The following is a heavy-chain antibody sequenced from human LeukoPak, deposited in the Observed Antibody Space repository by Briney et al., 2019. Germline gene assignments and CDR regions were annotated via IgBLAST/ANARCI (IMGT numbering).Heavy chain of an antibody. Sequence: ASVKVSCKASGGTSSSYAISWVRQAPGQGLEWMGGIIPIFGTANYAQKFQGRVTITADESTSTAYMELSSLRSEDTAVYYCATDTYNWNYVYFDYWGQGTLVTVSS. J-gene: IGHJ4*02. CDR3: ATDTYNWNYVYFDY. V-gene: IGHV1-69*13. D-gene: IGHD1-7*01. CDR2: IIPIFGTA. CDR1: GGTSSSYA.